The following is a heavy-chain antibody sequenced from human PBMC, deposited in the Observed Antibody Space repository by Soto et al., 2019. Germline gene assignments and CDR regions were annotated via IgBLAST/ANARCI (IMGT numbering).Heavy chain of an antibody. CDR1: GGSISGSY. CDR3: ARSVAVPGAHIDY. Sequence: SETLSLTCSVSGGSISGSYWRWIRQSPGKGLEWLGYVYYTGSTNYSPSLRSRVSISVDTSKNEFSLRLSSVTAADTAVYFCARSVAVPGAHIDYWGQGTQVTVSS. J-gene: IGHJ4*02. D-gene: IGHD6-19*01. V-gene: IGHV4-59*01. CDR2: VYYTGST.